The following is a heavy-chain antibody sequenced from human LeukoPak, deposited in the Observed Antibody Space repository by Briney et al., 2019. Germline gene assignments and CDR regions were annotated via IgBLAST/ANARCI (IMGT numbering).Heavy chain of an antibody. V-gene: IGHV4-34*01. CDR2: INHSGST. CDR1: GGSISSYY. CDR3: ARGPRYDFWSGYPYYFDY. Sequence: SETLSLTCTVSGGSISSYYWSWIRQPPGKGLEWIGEINHSGSTNYNPSLKSRVTISVDTSKNQFSLKLSSVTAADTAVYYCARGPRYDFWSGYPYYFDYWGQGTLVTVSS. J-gene: IGHJ4*02. D-gene: IGHD3-3*01.